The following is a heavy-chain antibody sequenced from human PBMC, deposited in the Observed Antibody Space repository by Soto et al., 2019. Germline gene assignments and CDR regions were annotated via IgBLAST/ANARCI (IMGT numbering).Heavy chain of an antibody. D-gene: IGHD3-3*01. CDR1: GGSISNPIYY. Sequence: QLQLQESGPGLVKPSETLSLTCSVSGGSISNPIYYWACIRQPPGKGLEWLGSIFYSGSAYYNPSLTSRVTLSVETSQTQFSLKLSAVTAADTAVYYCAGRTSIAIVEIFSGGLSGYNWVDPWGRGTLVTVSS. V-gene: IGHV4-39*01. J-gene: IGHJ5*01. CDR2: IFYSGSA. CDR3: AGRTSIAIVEIFSGGLSGYNWVDP.